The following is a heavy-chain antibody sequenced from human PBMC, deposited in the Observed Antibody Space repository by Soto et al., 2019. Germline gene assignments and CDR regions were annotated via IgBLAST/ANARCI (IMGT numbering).Heavy chain of an antibody. D-gene: IGHD7-27*01. CDR3: TRETGEGFIDY. J-gene: IGHJ4*02. CDR2: IRSKAYGGTT. CDR1: GFTFGDYA. Sequence: EVQLVESGGGLVQPGRSLRLSCTASGFTFGDYAMSWFRQAPGKGLEWVGFIRSKAYGGTTEYAASVKGRFTISRDDSKSIAYLQMNSLKTEDTAVYYCTRETGEGFIDYWGQGTLVTVSS. V-gene: IGHV3-49*03.